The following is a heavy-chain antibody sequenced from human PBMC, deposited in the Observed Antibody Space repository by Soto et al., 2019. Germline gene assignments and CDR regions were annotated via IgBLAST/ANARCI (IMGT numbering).Heavy chain of an antibody. CDR3: AHSMVLLRYFDWLPAIDY. V-gene: IGHV2-5*01. Sequence: GSGPTLVNPTQTLTLTCTFSGFSLSTSGVGVGWIRQPPGKALEWLALIYWNDDKRYSPSLKSRLTITKDTSKNQVVLTMTNMDPVDTATYYCAHSMVLLRYFDWLPAIDYWGQGTLVTVSS. J-gene: IGHJ4*02. D-gene: IGHD3-9*01. CDR2: IYWNDDK. CDR1: GFSLSTSGVG.